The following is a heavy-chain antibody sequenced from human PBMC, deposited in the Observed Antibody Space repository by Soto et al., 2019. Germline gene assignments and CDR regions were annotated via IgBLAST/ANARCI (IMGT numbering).Heavy chain of an antibody. CDR2: IGTAGDT. CDR1: GFTFSSYD. CDR3: ARATYGSGNYYYYYGMDV. D-gene: IGHD3-10*01. V-gene: IGHV3-13*01. Sequence: EVQLVESGGGLVQPGGSLRLSCAASGFTFSSYDMHWVRQATGKGLEWVSAIGTAGDTYYPGSVKGRFTISRENAKNSLYLQMYGVRAEDTAVYYCARATYGSGNYYYYYGMDVWGQGTTVTVSS. J-gene: IGHJ6*02.